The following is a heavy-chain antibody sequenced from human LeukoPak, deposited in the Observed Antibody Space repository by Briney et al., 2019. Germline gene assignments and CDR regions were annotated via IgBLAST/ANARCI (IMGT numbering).Heavy chain of an antibody. J-gene: IGHJ4*02. CDR3: AKDMREYCGGDCYLTFDY. CDR2: ISWNSGSI. V-gene: IGHV3-9*01. D-gene: IGHD2-21*02. CDR1: GFTFDDYA. Sequence: GGSLRLSCAASGFTFDDYAMHWVRHAPGKGLEWVSGISWNSGSIGYADSVKGRFTISRDNAKNSLYLQMNSLRAEDTALYYCAKDMREYCGGDCYLTFDYWGQGTLVTVSS.